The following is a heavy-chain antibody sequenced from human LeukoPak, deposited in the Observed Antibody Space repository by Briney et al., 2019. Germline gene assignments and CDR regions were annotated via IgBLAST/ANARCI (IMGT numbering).Heavy chain of an antibody. J-gene: IGHJ4*02. Sequence: GGSLRLFCAASGFTFSSYGMHWVRQAPGKGLEWVAFIRYDGSNKYYADSVKGRFTISRDNSKNTLYLQMNSMTAEDTVVYYCANSPTDKQWLVLRGPKGDGLPYYWGQGTLVTVSS. CDR2: IRYDGSNK. CDR1: GFTFSSYG. D-gene: IGHD6-19*01. CDR3: ANSPTDKQWLVLRGPKGDGLPYY. V-gene: IGHV3-30*02.